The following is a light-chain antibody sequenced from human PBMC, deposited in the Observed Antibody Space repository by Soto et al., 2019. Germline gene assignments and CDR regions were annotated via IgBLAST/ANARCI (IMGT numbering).Light chain of an antibody. J-gene: IGLJ3*02. V-gene: IGLV1-47*02. CDR2: TND. Sequence: QSVLTQPPSASGTPGQRVTISCSGSSSNIGSDYVYWYQQTPGTAPKLLIYTNDQRPSGVSDRFSGSKSGTSASLAISGLRSEDEADYWCAAWDARLSAWVFGGGTQLTVL. CDR3: AAWDARLSAWV. CDR1: SSNIGSDY.